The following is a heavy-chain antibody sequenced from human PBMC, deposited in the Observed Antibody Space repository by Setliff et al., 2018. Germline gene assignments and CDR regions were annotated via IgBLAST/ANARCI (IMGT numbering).Heavy chain of an antibody. CDR2: INTGGGSA. J-gene: IGHJ4*02. CDR3: ARGGLAAAGKKGVFEH. D-gene: IGHD6-13*01. CDR1: GYAFINYY. V-gene: IGHV1-46*01. Sequence: ASVKVSCKASGYAFINYYMYWVRQALGQGPEWMGTINTGGGSASVVDRFQGRVTMTRDTSTSTVYLELNSLRSDDTAVYYCARGGLAAAGKKGVFEHWGQGTLVTVSS.